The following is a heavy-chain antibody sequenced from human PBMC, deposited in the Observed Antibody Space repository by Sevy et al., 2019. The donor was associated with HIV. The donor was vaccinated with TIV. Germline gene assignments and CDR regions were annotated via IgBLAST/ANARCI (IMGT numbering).Heavy chain of an antibody. Sequence: GGSLRLSCAASGFTLSDYYMGWIRQAPGKGLEWLSYISGSDDAIYYADSVKGRFTISRDNAKNSLYLQMNSLRAEDTAVYYCARDHVKDGDLGDYYYFAMDVWGQGTSVTVSS. CDR3: ARDHVKDGDLGDYYYFAMDV. V-gene: IGHV3-11*01. D-gene: IGHD4-17*01. CDR1: GFTLSDYY. CDR2: ISGSDDAI. J-gene: IGHJ6*02.